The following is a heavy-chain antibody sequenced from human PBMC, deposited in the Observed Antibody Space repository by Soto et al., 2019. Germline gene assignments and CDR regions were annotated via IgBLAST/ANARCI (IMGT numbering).Heavy chain of an antibody. V-gene: IGHV3-30*18. J-gene: IGHJ4*02. Sequence: QVQLVESGGGVVQPGRSLRLSCAASGFTFSSYGMHWVRQAPGKGLEWVAVISYDGSNKYYADSVKGRFTISRDNSKNTLYLQMNSLRAEDTAVYYCAKESDIVVVPAAKWPSHFDYWGQGTLVTVSS. CDR1: GFTFSSYG. CDR3: AKESDIVVVPAAKWPSHFDY. D-gene: IGHD2-2*01. CDR2: ISYDGSNK.